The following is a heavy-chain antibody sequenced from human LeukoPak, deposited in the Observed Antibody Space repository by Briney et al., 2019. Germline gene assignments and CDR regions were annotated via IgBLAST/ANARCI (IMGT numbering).Heavy chain of an antibody. D-gene: IGHD2-2*01. J-gene: IGHJ3*02. CDR3: AKDGCASCYYWDAFDI. CDR2: ISGSGGSK. CDR1: GFTFSSYG. Sequence: GGSLRLSCAASGFTFSSYGMSWVRQAPGKGLEWVSAISGSGGSKYFADSAKGRFTISRDNSKNTLYLQMNSLRAEDTAVYYCAKDGCASCYYWDAFDIWGQGAMVTVSS. V-gene: IGHV3-23*01.